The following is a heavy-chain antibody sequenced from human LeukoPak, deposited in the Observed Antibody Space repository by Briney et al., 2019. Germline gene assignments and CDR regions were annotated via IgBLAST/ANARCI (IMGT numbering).Heavy chain of an antibody. CDR3: ARDLWLYGSGMRGLYYYYGMDV. CDR1: GFTFSSYS. J-gene: IGHJ6*02. CDR2: ISSSSSYI. D-gene: IGHD3-10*01. Sequence: GGSLRLSCAASGFTFSSYSMNWVRQAPGKGLEWVSSISSSSSYIYYADSVKGRFTISRDNAKNSLYLQMNSLRAEDTAVYYCARDLWLYGSGMRGLYYYYGMDVWGQGTTVTVSS. V-gene: IGHV3-21*01.